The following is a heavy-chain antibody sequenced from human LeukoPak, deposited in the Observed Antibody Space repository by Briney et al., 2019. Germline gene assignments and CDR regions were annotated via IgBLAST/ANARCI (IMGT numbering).Heavy chain of an antibody. CDR2: ISYDGSNK. J-gene: IGHJ3*01. D-gene: IGHD6-19*01. Sequence: GGSLRLSCAASGFTFSSYAMHWVRQAPGKGLEWVAVISYDGSNKYYADSVKGRFTISRDNSKNTLYLQMNSLRAEDTAVYYCARQWGWFTSGWWLDTFDVWGQGSMVIVSS. CDR3: ARQWGWFTSGWWLDTFDV. CDR1: GFTFSSYA. V-gene: IGHV3-30*04.